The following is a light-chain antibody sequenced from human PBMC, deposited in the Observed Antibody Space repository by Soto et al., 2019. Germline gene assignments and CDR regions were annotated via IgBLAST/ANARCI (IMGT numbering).Light chain of an antibody. CDR2: DVS. Sequence: QSALTQPASVSLSPGQSITISCTGTSSDVGGYNYVSWYQQHPGKAPKLMIYDVSNRPSGVSNRFSGSKSGNTASLTISGLQAEDEADYYCSSYTSSSTLVVFGGGTKLTVL. J-gene: IGLJ2*01. V-gene: IGLV2-14*01. CDR3: SSYTSSSTLVV. CDR1: SSDVGGYNY.